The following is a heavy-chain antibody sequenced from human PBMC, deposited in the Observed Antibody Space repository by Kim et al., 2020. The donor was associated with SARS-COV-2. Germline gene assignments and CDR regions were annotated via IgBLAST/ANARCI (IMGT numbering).Heavy chain of an antibody. J-gene: IGHJ6*02. Sequence: ASVKVSCEASGYTFTNYYIHWLRQAPGQGLNWMGCINPNSVGANYAQEFQGRVTMTRDTSITTAYMEVSRLGGDDTAVYYCARERFYDFWSAYYAEHHGMDVWGQGTTVTVSS. CDR3: ARERFYDFWSAYYAEHHGMDV. CDR2: INPNSVGA. V-gene: IGHV1-2*02. D-gene: IGHD3-3*01. CDR1: GYTFTNYY.